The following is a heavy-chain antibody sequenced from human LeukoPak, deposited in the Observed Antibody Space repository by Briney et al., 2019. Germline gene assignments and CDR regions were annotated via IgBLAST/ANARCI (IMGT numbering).Heavy chain of an antibody. J-gene: IGHJ3*02. CDR1: GGSISSGDYY. CDR2: IYYSGST. V-gene: IGHV4-30-4*08. Sequence: SQTLSLTCTVSGGSISSGDYYWSWIRQPPGKGLEWIGYIYYSGSTYYNPSLKSRVTISVDTSKNQFSLKLSSVTAADTAVYYCARKDYGGNSYAFDIWGQGTMVTVSS. D-gene: IGHD4-23*01. CDR3: ARKDYGGNSYAFDI.